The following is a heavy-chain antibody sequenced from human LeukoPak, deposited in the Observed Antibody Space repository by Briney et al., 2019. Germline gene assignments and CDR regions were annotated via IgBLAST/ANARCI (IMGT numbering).Heavy chain of an antibody. CDR1: GFTVSRNY. V-gene: IGHV3-53*01. CDR2: LYTGGNT. J-gene: IGHJ4*02. D-gene: IGHD2-15*01. Sequence: GGSLRLSRAVSGFTVSRNYMSWVRQAPGKGLEWVSVLYTGGNTYYADSVKGRFTISRDNSENMLYLQLNSLRVEDTAVYYCARQGACSGGTCLLFDYWGQGTLVTVSS. CDR3: ARQGACSGGTCLLFDY.